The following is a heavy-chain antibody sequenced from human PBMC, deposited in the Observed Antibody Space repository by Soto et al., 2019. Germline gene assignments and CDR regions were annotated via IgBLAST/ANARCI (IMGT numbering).Heavy chain of an antibody. CDR2: ISSRRSRFSSSTI. CDR1: GFTSSSYN. V-gene: IGHV3-48*02. D-gene: IGHD5-12*01. CDR3: ARGGYDWNYFDY. Sequence: GGSLRLSCAASGFTSSSYNMNWVRQAPGKGLEWISYISSRRSRFSSSTIYYADSVKGRFTISRDNAKNSVYLQMDSLRDEDTAIYYCARGGYDWNYFDYWGQGALVTVSS. J-gene: IGHJ4*02.